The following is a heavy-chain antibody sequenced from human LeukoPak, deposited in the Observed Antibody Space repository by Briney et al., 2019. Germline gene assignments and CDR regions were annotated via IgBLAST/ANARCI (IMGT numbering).Heavy chain of an antibody. CDR1: GGSISSGGYY. CDR3: ARAILEWLHFDY. D-gene: IGHD3-3*01. CDR2: IYHSGST. Sequence: PSQTLSLTCTVSGGSISSGGYYWSWIRQPPGKGLEWIGYIYHSGSTYYNPSLKSRVTISVDRSKDQFSLKLSSVTAADTAVYYCARAILEWLHFDYWGQGTLVTVSS. V-gene: IGHV4-30-2*01. J-gene: IGHJ4*02.